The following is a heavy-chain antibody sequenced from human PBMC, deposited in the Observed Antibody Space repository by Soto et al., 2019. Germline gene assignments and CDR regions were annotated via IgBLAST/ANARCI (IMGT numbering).Heavy chain of an antibody. CDR3: VKGITGRSISFDY. D-gene: IGHD6-6*01. J-gene: IGHJ4*02. Sequence: GGSLRLSCSASGFTFSSYAMHWVRQAPGKGLEYVSAISSNGGSTYYADSVKGRFTISRDNSKNTLYLQMSSLRAEDTAVYYCVKGITGRSISFDYWGQGTLVTVSS. V-gene: IGHV3-64D*08. CDR1: GFTFSSYA. CDR2: ISSNGGST.